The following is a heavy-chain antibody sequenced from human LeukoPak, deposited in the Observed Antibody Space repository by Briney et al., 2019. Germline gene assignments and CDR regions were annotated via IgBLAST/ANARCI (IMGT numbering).Heavy chain of an antibody. CDR1: GGSISSSSYY. D-gene: IGHD1-14*01. Sequence: SETPSLTCTVSGGSISSSSYYWGWIRQPPGKGLEWIGEINHSGSTNYNPSLKSRVTISVDTSKNQFSLNLSSVTAADTAVYYCARVPEGGVYFDYWGQGTLVTVS. CDR3: ARVPEGGVYFDY. CDR2: INHSGST. V-gene: IGHV4-39*07. J-gene: IGHJ4*02.